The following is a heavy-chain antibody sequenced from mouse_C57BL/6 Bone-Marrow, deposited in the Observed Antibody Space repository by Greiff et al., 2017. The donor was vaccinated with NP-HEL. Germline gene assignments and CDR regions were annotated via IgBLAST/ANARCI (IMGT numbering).Heavy chain of an antibody. V-gene: IGHV2-6-1*01. J-gene: IGHJ3*01. CDR3: ARQRGGSGPGFAY. Sequence: QVQLQQSGPGLVAPSQSLSITCTVSGFSLTSYGVHWVRQPPGQGLEWLVVIWSDGSTTYNSALKSRLSISKDNSNSHVFLKMNSLQTDDTAMDVCARQRGGSGPGFAYWGQGTLVTVSA. D-gene: IGHD3-2*02. CDR2: IWSDGST. CDR1: GFSLTSYG.